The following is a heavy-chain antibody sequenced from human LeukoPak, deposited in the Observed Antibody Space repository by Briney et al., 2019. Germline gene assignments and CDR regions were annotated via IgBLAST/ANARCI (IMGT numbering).Heavy chain of an antibody. CDR3: ARGFDGDSLFDY. Sequence: GGSLRLSCAASGFTFSSHWMSWVRQAPGKGLEWVANIKQDGSEKYYVDSVKGRFTISRDNAKNSLYLQMNSLRAEDTAVYYCARGFDGDSLFDYWGQGTLVTVSS. J-gene: IGHJ4*02. CDR2: IKQDGSEK. V-gene: IGHV3-7*01. D-gene: IGHD4-17*01. CDR1: GFTFSSHW.